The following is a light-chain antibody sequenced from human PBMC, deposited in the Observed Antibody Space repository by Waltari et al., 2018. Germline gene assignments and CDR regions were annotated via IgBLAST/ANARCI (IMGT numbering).Light chain of an antibody. CDR1: QTVSSSF. Sequence: EIVLTQSPGTLSLSPGERAALSCRASQTVSSSFLAWYQKKPGQAPRLLIYGASSRATGIPDRFSGSGSGTDFTLTISRLEPEDFALYFCQQYGSSPLTFGGGTKVDIK. CDR3: QQYGSSPLT. CDR2: GAS. V-gene: IGKV3-20*01. J-gene: IGKJ4*01.